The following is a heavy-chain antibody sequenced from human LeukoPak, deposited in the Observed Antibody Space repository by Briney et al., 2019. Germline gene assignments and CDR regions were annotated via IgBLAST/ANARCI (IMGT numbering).Heavy chain of an antibody. D-gene: IGHD1-7*01. CDR1: GYSFTGHY. CDR3: ARDNWNYDY. CDR2: INPKSGGT. J-gene: IGHJ4*02. V-gene: IGHV1-2*02. Sequence: RASVKVSCKASGYSFTGHYMHWVRQAPGQGLEWMGWINPKSGGTNYAQKFQGRVTMTRDTSISTAYMELSRLRSDDTAVYYCARDNWNYDYWGQGTLVTVSS.